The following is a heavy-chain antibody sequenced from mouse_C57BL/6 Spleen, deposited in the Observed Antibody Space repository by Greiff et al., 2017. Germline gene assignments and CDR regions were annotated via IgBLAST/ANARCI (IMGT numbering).Heavy chain of an antibody. Sequence: EVQGVESGGGLVKPGGSLKLSCAASGFTFSSYAMSWVRQTPEKRLEWVATISDGGSYTYYPDNVKGRFTISRDNAKNNLYLQMSHLKSEDTAMYYCARDLIGGYFDYWGQGTTLTVSS. CDR2: ISDGGSYT. D-gene: IGHD1-1*01. V-gene: IGHV5-4*01. CDR1: GFTFSSYA. CDR3: ARDLIGGYFDY. J-gene: IGHJ2*01.